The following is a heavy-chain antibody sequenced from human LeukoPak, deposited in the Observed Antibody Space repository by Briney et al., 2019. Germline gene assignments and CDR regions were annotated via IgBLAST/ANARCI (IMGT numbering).Heavy chain of an antibody. CDR3: ARGPRYCSSVSCYTSWFDP. J-gene: IGHJ5*02. D-gene: IGHD2-2*02. CDR2: INYSGST. V-gene: IGHV4-59*12. Sequence: KASETLSLTCTVSGCSISSYYWSWIRQPPGKGLEWVGYINYSGSTYYNPSLKSRVTMSVGTPKNQLSLKLSSVTAVDTAVYYCARGPRYCSSVSCYTSWFDPGGQGTLVTVSS. CDR1: GCSISSYY.